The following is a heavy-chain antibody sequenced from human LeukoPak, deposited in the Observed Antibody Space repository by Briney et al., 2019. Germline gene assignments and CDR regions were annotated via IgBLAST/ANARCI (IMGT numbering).Heavy chain of an antibody. CDR2: ISGSGGST. J-gene: IGHJ4*02. V-gene: IGHV3-23*01. CDR1: GFTFSSYA. D-gene: IGHD6-13*01. Sequence: GGSLRLSCAASGFTFSSYAMSWVRQAPGKGLEWVSAISGSGGSTYYADSVKGRFTISRDNSKNTPYLQMNSLRAEDTAVYYCAKDQTGYSSSWYGWAFDYWGQGTLVTVSS. CDR3: AKDQTGYSSSWYGWAFDY.